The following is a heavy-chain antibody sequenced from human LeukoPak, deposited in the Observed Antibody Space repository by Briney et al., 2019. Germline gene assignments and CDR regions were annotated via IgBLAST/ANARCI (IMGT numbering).Heavy chain of an antibody. J-gene: IGHJ4*02. CDR2: IKQDGNEK. CDR1: GFTFSRYW. CDR3: ARVGYDILTGSHYFDY. Sequence: GGSLRLSCAASGFTFSRYWMSWVRQAPGKGLEWVANIKQDGNEKYYVDSVEGRFTVSRDNAKSSLNLQMNSLRAEDTAVYYCARVGYDILTGSHYFDYWGQGTLVIVSS. V-gene: IGHV3-7*01. D-gene: IGHD3-9*01.